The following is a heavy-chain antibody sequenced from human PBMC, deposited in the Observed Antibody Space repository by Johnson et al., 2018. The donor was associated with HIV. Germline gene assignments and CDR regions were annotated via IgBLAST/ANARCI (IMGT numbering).Heavy chain of an antibody. CDR2: ISYDGGNN. V-gene: IGHV3-30*18. CDR3: AKDRNWGASGAFDI. J-gene: IGHJ3*02. Sequence: QVQLVESGGGLVQPGGSLRLSCAASGFTFSSYWMSWVRQAPGKGLEWVAVISYDGGNNYYADSVKGRFTISRDNAKNSLYLQMNSLRPEDTAVYYCAKDRNWGASGAFDIWGQGTLVTVSS. D-gene: IGHD7-27*01. CDR1: GFTFSSYW.